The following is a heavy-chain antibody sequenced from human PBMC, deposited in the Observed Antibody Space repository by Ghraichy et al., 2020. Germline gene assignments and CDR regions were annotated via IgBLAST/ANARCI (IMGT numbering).Heavy chain of an antibody. J-gene: IGHJ4*02. CDR3: ARVGETGTTGRKYYFDY. V-gene: IGHV3-53*01. Sequence: GSLRLSCAASGFTVSSNYMSWVRQAPGKGLEWVSVIYSGGSTYYADSVKGRFTISRDNSKNTLYLQMNSLRAEDTAVYYCARVGETGTTGRKYYFDYWGQGTLVTVSS. CDR1: GFTVSSNY. CDR2: IYSGGST. D-gene: IGHD1-1*01.